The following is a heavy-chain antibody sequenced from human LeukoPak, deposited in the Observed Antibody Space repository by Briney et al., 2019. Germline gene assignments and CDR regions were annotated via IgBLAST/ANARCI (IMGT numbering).Heavy chain of an antibody. Sequence: GGSLRLSCAASGFTFSSYWMHWVRLAPGKGLVWVSRINTDGSNTNYADSVKGRLTISRDNAKNTLYLQMNSLRVEDTAVYYCARVRYCSSTGCYSYFDYWGQGTPVSVSS. J-gene: IGHJ4*02. D-gene: IGHD2-2*02. CDR2: INTDGSNT. CDR3: ARVRYCSSTGCYSYFDY. CDR1: GFTFSSYW. V-gene: IGHV3-74*01.